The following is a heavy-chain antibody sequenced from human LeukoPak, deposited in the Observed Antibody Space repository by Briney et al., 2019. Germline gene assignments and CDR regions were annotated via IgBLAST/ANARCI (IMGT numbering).Heavy chain of an antibody. J-gene: IGHJ4*02. CDR3: VRVMIAAGAIDS. Sequence: SETLSLTCGVYGGSFSGYYWSWIRQPPGKGLEWIGEINQSGYTNYNASLKSRVTISVETSKNQFTLKLTSVTAGDMAVYYCVRVMIAAGAIDSWGQGTLVTVSS. CDR1: GGSFSGYY. V-gene: IGHV4-34*01. D-gene: IGHD6-13*01. CDR2: INQSGYT.